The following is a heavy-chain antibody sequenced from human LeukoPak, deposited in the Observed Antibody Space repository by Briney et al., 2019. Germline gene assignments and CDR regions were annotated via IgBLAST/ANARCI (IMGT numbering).Heavy chain of an antibody. D-gene: IGHD4-11*01. CDR3: ASNPYSNYDGNWFDP. J-gene: IGHJ5*02. CDR1: GFTFSSYA. V-gene: IGHV3-23*01. CDR2: ISGSGGST. Sequence: GSLRLSCAASGFTFSSYAMSWVRQAPGKGLEWVSAISGSGGSTYYADSVKGRFTISRDNSKNTLYLQMNSLRAEDTAVYYCASNPYSNYDGNWFDPWGQGTLVTVSS.